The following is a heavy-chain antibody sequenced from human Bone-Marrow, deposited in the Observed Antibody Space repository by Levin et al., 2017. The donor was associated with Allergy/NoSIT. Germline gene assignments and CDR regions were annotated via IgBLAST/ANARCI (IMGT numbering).Heavy chain of an antibody. D-gene: IGHD6-6*01. Sequence: SCAASGFTFNSYAMHWVRQAPGKGLEWVAVISYDGSNKYYADSVKGRFTISRDNSKNTLYLQMNSLRAEDTAVYYCARVSGAYSSSSENWFDPWGQGTLVTVSS. CDR1: GFTFNSYA. V-gene: IGHV3-30-3*01. J-gene: IGHJ5*02. CDR3: ARVSGAYSSSSENWFDP. CDR2: ISYDGSNK.